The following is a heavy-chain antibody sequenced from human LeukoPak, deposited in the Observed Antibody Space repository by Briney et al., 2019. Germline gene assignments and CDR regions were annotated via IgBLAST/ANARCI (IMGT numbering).Heavy chain of an antibody. Sequence: PSGTLSLTCAVSGGSISSSNWWSWVRQPPGKGLEWIGEIYHSGSTNYIPSLKSRVTISVDKSKNQFSLKLSSVTAADTAVYYCAREIKSAAAAGECWFDPWGQGTLVTVSS. J-gene: IGHJ5*02. CDR2: IYHSGST. CDR3: AREIKSAAAAGECWFDP. V-gene: IGHV4-4*02. CDR1: GGSISSSNW. D-gene: IGHD6-13*01.